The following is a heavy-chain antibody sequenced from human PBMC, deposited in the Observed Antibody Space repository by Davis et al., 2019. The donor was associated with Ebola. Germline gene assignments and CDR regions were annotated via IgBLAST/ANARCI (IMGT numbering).Heavy chain of an antibody. CDR3: AAFTMAIEGDY. V-gene: IGHV3-74*01. Sequence: PGGSLRLSCTASGFTFSNYWIHWVRQAPGKGLVWASRIHWDASSKTYADSVKGRFTISRDNAKNTLYLQMNSLRVEDTAVYYCAAFTMAIEGDYWGQGSLVTVSS. CDR1: GFTFSNYW. J-gene: IGHJ4*02. D-gene: IGHD3-10*01. CDR2: IHWDASSK.